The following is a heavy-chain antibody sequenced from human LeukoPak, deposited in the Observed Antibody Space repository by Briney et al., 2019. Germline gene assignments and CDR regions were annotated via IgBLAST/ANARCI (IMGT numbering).Heavy chain of an antibody. CDR3: TTGSYYYYYGMDV. J-gene: IGHJ6*02. Sequence: GGSLRLSCTASGFTLSSYAMTWVRQAPGKGLEWVGRIKSKTDGGTTDYAAPVKGRFTISRDDSKNTLYLQMNSLKTVDTAVYYCTTGSYYYYYGMDVWGQGTTVTVSS. V-gene: IGHV3-15*01. CDR1: GFTLSSYA. CDR2: IKSKTDGGTT.